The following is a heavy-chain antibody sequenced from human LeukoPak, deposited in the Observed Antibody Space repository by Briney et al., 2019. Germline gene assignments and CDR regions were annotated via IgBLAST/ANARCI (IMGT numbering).Heavy chain of an antibody. CDR1: GGTFNTYA. CDR2: IIPVFGSP. J-gene: IGHJ4*02. V-gene: IGHV1-69*05. CDR3: ARNWGVQYPPHYFFDY. D-gene: IGHD3-10*01. Sequence: SVKVSCKVSGGTFNTYAINWVRQAPGQGLEWMGGIIPVFGSPDYAQKFQDRVTITTDKSTKTVYMELSSLQAEDTAFYYCARNWGVQYPPHYFFDYWGQGTLVTVSS.